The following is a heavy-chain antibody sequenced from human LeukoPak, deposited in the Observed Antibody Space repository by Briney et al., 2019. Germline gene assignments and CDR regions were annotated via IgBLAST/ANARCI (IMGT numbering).Heavy chain of an antibody. J-gene: IGHJ6*03. CDR2: INPNSGLT. D-gene: IGHD2-2*01. CDR1: GYTFTGYY. CDR3: TNGLRYCSSTSCYLSDMDV. V-gene: IGHV1-2*02. Sequence: ASVKLSCKPSGYTFTGYYIHWVRQAPGQRLEGRGWINPNSGLTNYAQKFQGRVTLTRDTSITTAYIEPSRLRSDDTAVYYGTNGLRYCSSTSCYLSDMDVWGKGTTVTVSS.